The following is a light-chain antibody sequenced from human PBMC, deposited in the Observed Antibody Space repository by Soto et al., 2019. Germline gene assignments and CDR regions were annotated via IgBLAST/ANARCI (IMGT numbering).Light chain of an antibody. CDR2: EVS. V-gene: IGLV2-14*01. CDR3: TSFTTSSIWV. Sequence: QSALTQPASVSRSPGQSITISCTGTSSDVGVYNYVSWYQQHPGKAPKLMICEVSNRPSGVSNRFSGSKSGNTAFLTISGLRAEDEPDYYCTSFTTSSIWVFGGGTKLTVL. J-gene: IGLJ3*02. CDR1: SSDVGVYNY.